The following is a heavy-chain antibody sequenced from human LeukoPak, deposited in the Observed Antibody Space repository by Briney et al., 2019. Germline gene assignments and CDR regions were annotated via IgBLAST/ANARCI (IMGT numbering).Heavy chain of an antibody. J-gene: IGHJ5*02. V-gene: IGHV1-69*01. CDR1: GGTFSSYA. Sequence: ASVKVSCKASGGTFSSYAISWVRQAPGQGLEWMGGIIPIFGTANYAQKFQGRVTITADESTSTAYMELSSLRSEDTAVYYCARAERATIWGSVFDPWGKEPLVTVS. CDR3: ARAERATIWGSVFDP. CDR2: IIPIFGTA. D-gene: IGHD5-24*01.